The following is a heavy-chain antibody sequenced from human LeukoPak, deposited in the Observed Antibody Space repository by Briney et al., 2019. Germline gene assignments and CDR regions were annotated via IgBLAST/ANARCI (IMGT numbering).Heavy chain of an antibody. CDR3: AKEGYSYGYYFDY. D-gene: IGHD5-18*01. CDR1: GFTFDDYA. J-gene: IGHJ4*02. V-gene: IGHV3-9*01. Sequence: GRSLRLSCAASGFTFDDYAMHRVRQAPGNGLEWVSGISWNSGSIGYADSVNGRFTISRDNAKNSLYLQMNSLRAEDTALYYCAKEGYSYGYYFDYWGQGTLVTVSS. CDR2: ISWNSGSI.